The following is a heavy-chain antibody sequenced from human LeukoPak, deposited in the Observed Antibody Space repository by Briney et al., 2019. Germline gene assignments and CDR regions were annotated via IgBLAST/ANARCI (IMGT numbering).Heavy chain of an antibody. D-gene: IGHD6-13*01. J-gene: IGHJ4*02. V-gene: IGHV3-21*04. CDR2: IGTNGTYI. Sequence: GGSLRLSCAASGFTFINYSINWVRQAPGKGLEWVSSIGTNGTYIFYADSVKGRFTISRDNSKNTLYLQMNSLRAEDTAVYYCARDTTQQQLFDYWGQGTLVTVSS. CDR3: ARDTTQQQLFDY. CDR1: GFTFINYS.